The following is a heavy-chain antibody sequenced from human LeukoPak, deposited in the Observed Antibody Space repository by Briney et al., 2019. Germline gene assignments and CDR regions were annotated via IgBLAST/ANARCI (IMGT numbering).Heavy chain of an antibody. Sequence: PGGSLRLSCAASGFPFSSYAMTWVRQAPGKGLEWVSSISGDGATTYHADSVKGRFTISRDNSKNTLYLQMNSLRAEDTAVYYCAKGLNSSGYYLYYFDCWGQGTLVTVSS. D-gene: IGHD3-22*01. V-gene: IGHV3-23*01. J-gene: IGHJ4*02. CDR3: AKGLNSSGYYLYYFDC. CDR2: ISGDGATT. CDR1: GFPFSSYA.